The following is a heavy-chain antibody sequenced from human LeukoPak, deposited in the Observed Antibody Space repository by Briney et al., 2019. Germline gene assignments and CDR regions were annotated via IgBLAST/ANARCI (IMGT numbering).Heavy chain of an antibody. CDR2: IKQRVST. D-gene: IGHD5-12*01. J-gene: IGHJ4*02. CDR1: GGSFSGYY. Sequence: PSQSLSLTFAVLGGSFSGYYCSCIRQHAREWRGWSGAIKQRVSTKYNPSLKSRVNLSVHTSKNQFSLKLSSVTAADTAVYYCARRGRVYSGYGVRRRYFDYWGQGTLVTVSS. CDR3: ARRGRVYSGYGVRRRYFDY. V-gene: IGHV4-34*01.